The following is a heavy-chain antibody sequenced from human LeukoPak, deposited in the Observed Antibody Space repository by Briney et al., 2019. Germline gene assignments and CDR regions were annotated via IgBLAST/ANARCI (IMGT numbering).Heavy chain of an antibody. V-gene: IGHV5-51*01. CDR1: GYSFTSYW. Sequence: GGALKISCKGSGYSFTSYWIGWGGQTPGEGLGWGGGIYSGDSDTSYSPSFQGQVTISADKSISTAYLQWNSLKASDSAMYYCARRDGYDFDPWGQGTLVTVSS. D-gene: IGHD5-12*01. J-gene: IGHJ5*02. CDR2: IYSGDSDT. CDR3: ARRDGYDFDP.